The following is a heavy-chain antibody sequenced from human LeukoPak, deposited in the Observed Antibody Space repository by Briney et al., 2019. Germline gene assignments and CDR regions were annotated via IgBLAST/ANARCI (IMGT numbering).Heavy chain of an antibody. J-gene: IGHJ4*02. CDR1: GYNFGGYY. CDR2: INPYSGDT. V-gene: IGHV1-2*02. Sequence: ASPKVSCKASGYNFGGYYLHWVRQAPGQGLEWMGWINPYSGDTNYAQKFQGRVTMTRDMSTSTVYMELSSLRSEDTAVYYCARDHETTVTTTFPDYWGQGTLVTVSS. D-gene: IGHD4-17*01. CDR3: ARDHETTVTTTFPDY.